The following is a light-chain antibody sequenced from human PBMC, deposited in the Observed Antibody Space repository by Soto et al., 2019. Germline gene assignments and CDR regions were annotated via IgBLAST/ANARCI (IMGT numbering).Light chain of an antibody. V-gene: IGLV2-23*02. CDR1: SSDVGRYNL. Sequence: QSALTQPVSVSGSPGQSITISCTGTSSDVGRYNLVSWYQQHPGMAPKLIIYEVNERPSGGSNRFSGSKSGNRASLTISGLQDEDEADYYCCSYAGSSTHVVFGGGTKLTVL. CDR2: EVN. J-gene: IGLJ2*01. CDR3: CSYAGSSTHVV.